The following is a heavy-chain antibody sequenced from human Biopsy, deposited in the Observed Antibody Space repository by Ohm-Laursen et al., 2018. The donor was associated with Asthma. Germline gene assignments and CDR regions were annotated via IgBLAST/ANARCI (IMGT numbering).Heavy chain of an antibody. V-gene: IGHV1-18*01. Sequence: SSVKVSCKTSGYTFNSAGITWVRQTPGQGLEWMGWISVYNGSTKVAQKLQDRVTMITDTSTSTAYMELRSLRSDDTAVYFCARAVDYSHYYGIDVWGQGTTVTVS. CDR1: GYTFNSAG. CDR2: ISVYNGST. D-gene: IGHD3-10*01. J-gene: IGHJ6*02. CDR3: ARAVDYSHYYGIDV.